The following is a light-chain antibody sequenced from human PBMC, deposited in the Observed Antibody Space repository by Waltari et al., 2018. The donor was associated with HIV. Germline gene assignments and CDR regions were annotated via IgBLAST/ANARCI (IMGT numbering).Light chain of an antibody. J-gene: IGKJ1*01. CDR3: QQYNKHWT. Sequence: DIQMTQSPSTLSASVGDRVTITCRASQSIISWLAWYQQKPGKAPKLLIYKASTLQSGVPSRFSGSGSATKFTLTISSLQPDDFATYYCQQYNKHWTFGQGTKVEIK. V-gene: IGKV1-5*03. CDR1: QSIISW. CDR2: KAS.